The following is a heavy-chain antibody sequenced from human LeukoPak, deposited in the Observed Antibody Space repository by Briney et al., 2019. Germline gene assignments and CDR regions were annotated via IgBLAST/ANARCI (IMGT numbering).Heavy chain of an antibody. V-gene: IGHV3-23*01. Sequence: GGSLRLSCAASGFTFSSYAMSWVRQAPGKGLEWVSAISGSGGSTYYADSVKGRFTISRDNSKNTLYLQMNSLRAEDTAVYYCARIAITIFGVVKGLDPWGQGTLVTVSP. J-gene: IGHJ5*02. CDR2: ISGSGGST. CDR1: GFTFSSYA. D-gene: IGHD3-3*01. CDR3: ARIAITIFGVVKGLDP.